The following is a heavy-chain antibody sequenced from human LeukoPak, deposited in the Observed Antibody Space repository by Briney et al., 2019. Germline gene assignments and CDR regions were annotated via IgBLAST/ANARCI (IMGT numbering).Heavy chain of an antibody. Sequence: ASVKVSCKASGYTFTGYYMHWVRQAPGQGLEWMGWINPNSGGTNYAQKFQGRVTMTRDTSISTAYMELSRLRSDDTAVYYCAREAYYDYVWGSYRPFDPWGQGTLVTVSS. CDR3: AREAYYDYVWGSYRPFDP. D-gene: IGHD3-16*02. CDR1: GYTFTGYY. V-gene: IGHV1-2*02. J-gene: IGHJ5*02. CDR2: INPNSGGT.